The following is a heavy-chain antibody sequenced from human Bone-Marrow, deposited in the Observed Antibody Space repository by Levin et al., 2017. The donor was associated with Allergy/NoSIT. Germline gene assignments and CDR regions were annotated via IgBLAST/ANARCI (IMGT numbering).Heavy chain of an antibody. CDR3: ARIPVQLERLDAFDI. Sequence: ASVKVSCKASGYTFTGYYMHWVRQAPGQGLEWMGWINPNSGGTNYAQKFQGRVTMTRDTSISTAYMELSRLRSDDTAVYYCARIPVQLERLDAFDIWGQGTMVTVSS. CDR2: INPNSGGT. J-gene: IGHJ3*02. CDR1: GYTFTGYY. D-gene: IGHD1-1*01. V-gene: IGHV1-2*02.